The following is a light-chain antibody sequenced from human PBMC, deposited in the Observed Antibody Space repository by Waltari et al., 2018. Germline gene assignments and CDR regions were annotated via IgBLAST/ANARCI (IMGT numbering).Light chain of an antibody. CDR1: KLGDKY. Sequence: SYELTQPPSVSMSPGQTASITCSGDKLGDKYVCWYQKKPGQPPVLLIYQDNKRPSGIPERFSGSNSGNTATLTISGTQALDEADYYCQAWDSSTVIFGGGTKLTVL. CDR3: QAWDSSTVI. J-gene: IGLJ2*01. CDR2: QDN. V-gene: IGLV3-1*01.